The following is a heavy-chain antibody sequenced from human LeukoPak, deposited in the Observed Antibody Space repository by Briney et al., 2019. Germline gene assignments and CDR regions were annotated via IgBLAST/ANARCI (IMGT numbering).Heavy chain of an antibody. D-gene: IGHD6-13*01. CDR3: ATQSAAGTPFDY. Sequence: GASVKVSCKASGYTFTSYGISWVRQAPGQGFEWMGWISAYNGNTNYAQKLQGRVTMTTDTPTSTAYMELSGLRSEDTAVYYCATQSAAGTPFDYWGQGTLVTVSS. CDR2: ISAYNGNT. V-gene: IGHV1-18*01. CDR1: GYTFTSYG. J-gene: IGHJ4*02.